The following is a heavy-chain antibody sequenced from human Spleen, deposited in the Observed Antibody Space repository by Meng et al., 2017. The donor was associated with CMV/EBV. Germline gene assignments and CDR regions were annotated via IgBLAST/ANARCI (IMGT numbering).Heavy chain of an antibody. J-gene: IGHJ6*02. CDR1: GFSFSSYA. D-gene: IGHD5-24*01. CDR2: ASYDGTTR. CDR3: AKERDARYNYGMDV. Sequence: GESLKISCAVSGFSFSSYAMHWVRQAPGKGLEWVALASYDGTTRYYADSVKGRFTISRDNSKNTLYLQMNSLRAEDTAVYYCAKERDARYNYGMDVWGQGTTVTVSS. V-gene: IGHV3-30-3*01.